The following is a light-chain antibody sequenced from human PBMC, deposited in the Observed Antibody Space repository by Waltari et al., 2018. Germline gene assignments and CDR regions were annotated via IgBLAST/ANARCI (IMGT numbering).Light chain of an antibody. CDR3: QQSYNTPRT. CDR2: AAS. CDR1: QSISSY. V-gene: IGKV1-39*01. Sequence: DIQMTQSPSSLSASVGDRVTITCRASQSISSYLNSYLNWYQQKPGKAPKLLIYAASSLQSGGPSRFSGSGSGTDFTLTISSLQPEDFGTYYCQQSYNTPRTFGQGPKLEIK. J-gene: IGKJ2*01.